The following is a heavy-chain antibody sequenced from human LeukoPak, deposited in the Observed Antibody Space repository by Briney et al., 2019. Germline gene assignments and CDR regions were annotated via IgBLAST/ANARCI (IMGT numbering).Heavy chain of an antibody. V-gene: IGHV3-7*01. D-gene: IGHD6-6*01. CDR3: GRDSPFSARGQPTDC. J-gene: IGHJ4*02. CDR1: GFTFSDYW. Sequence: GGSLRLSCAASGFTFSDYWMDWVRRVPGKGLEWVADIKQDGSEKYYVDSVKGRFTISRDNARDLLYLQMNSLRVEDTAIYYCGRDSPFSARGQPTDCWGQGTLVTVSS. CDR2: IKQDGSEK.